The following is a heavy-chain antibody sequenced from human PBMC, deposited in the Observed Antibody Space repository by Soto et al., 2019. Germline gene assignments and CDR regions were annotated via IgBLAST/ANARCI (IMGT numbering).Heavy chain of an antibody. V-gene: IGHV3-23*01. CDR2: ISDSDGST. Sequence: EVQLLESGGGLVQPGGSPTLSCAASGFTFSTYAMTWVRQAPGKGLEWVSTISDSDGSTYYADSVKGRFTISRDNSKNTVYLQMNSLRAEDTAVYYCAKEVEGGWYYFDYWGQGTLVTVSS. D-gene: IGHD2-15*01. J-gene: IGHJ4*02. CDR3: AKEVEGGWYYFDY. CDR1: GFTFSTYA.